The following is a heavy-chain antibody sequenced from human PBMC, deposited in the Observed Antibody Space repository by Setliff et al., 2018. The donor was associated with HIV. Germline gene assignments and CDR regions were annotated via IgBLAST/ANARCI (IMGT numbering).Heavy chain of an antibody. V-gene: IGHV3-11*04. Sequence: PGGSLRLSCEASGFTFSDYYMGWIRQAPGKGLECVSYISSSGSTIYYADSVKGRFTISRDNAKNSLYLQMNSLRAEDTAVYYCARARLYYNFWSGYPYYFDYWGQGTLVTVSS. CDR1: GFTFSDYY. D-gene: IGHD3-3*01. J-gene: IGHJ4*02. CDR2: ISSSGSTI. CDR3: ARARLYYNFWSGYPYYFDY.